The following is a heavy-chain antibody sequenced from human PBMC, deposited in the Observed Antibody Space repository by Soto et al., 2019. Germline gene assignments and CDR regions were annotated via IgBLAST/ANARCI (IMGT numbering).Heavy chain of an antibody. CDR2: ISAYNGNT. CDR3: ARGGGYSDGSNYYNYGMEV. CDR1: SERITSKG. V-gene: IGHV1-18*01. D-gene: IGHD5-18*01. Sequence: ASAEASLNECSERITSKGMSSVRHADRQRLEWMGWISAYNGNTNYAQKLQGRVTMTTDTSTSTAYMELRSLRSDDTAVYYCARGGGYSDGSNYYNYGMEVRRQGTTVTVTS. J-gene: IGHJ6*02.